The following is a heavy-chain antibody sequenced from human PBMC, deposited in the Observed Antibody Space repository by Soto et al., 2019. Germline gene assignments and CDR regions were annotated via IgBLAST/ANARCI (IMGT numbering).Heavy chain of an antibody. V-gene: IGHV4-30-2*01. CDR3: ARATMVRGVDY. CDR2: IYHSGST. CDR1: GGSISSGGYS. Sequence: SETLSLTCAVSGGSISSGGYSWSWIRQPPGKGLEWIGYIYHSGSTYYNPSLKSRVTISVDRSKNQFSLKLSSVTAADTAVYYCARATMVRGVDYWGQGTLVTVSS. D-gene: IGHD3-10*01. J-gene: IGHJ4*02.